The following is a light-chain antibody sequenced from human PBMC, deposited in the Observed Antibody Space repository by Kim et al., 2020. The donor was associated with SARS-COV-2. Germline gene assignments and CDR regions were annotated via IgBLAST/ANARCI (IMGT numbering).Light chain of an antibody. J-gene: IGLJ1*01. CDR1: SSNIGSNY. CDR3: AAWDDSLSGYV. Sequence: GQRVTISCSGSSSNIGSNYVYWYQQLPGTAPKLLIYRNNQRPSGVPDRFSGSKSGTSASLAISGLRSEDEADYYCAAWDDSLSGYVFGTGTKVIVL. V-gene: IGLV1-47*01. CDR2: RNN.